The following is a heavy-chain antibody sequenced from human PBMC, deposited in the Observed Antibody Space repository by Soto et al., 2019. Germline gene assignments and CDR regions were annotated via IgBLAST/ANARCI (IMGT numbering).Heavy chain of an antibody. CDR1: GGTFSSYA. V-gene: IGHV1-69*06. CDR3: ARDLQSIAARPYYYYGMDV. Sequence: QVQLVQSGAEVKKPGSSVKVSCKASGGTFSSYAISWVRQAPGQGLEWMGGIIPIFGTANYAQKFQGRVTITADKSTRTAYMEVSSLRSEDTAVYYCARDLQSIAARPYYYYGMDVWGQGTTVTVSS. D-gene: IGHD6-6*01. CDR2: IIPIFGTA. J-gene: IGHJ6*02.